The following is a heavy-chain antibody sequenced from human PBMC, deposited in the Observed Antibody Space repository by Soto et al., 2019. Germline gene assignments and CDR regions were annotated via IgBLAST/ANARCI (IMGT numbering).Heavy chain of an antibody. CDR2: ISGSGVST. V-gene: IGHV3-23*01. CDR3: AKDYGSSSNYYYYYMDV. CDR1: GFTFSSYA. Sequence: GGSLRLSCAASGFTFSSYAMSWVRQAPGKGLEWVSAISGSGVSTYYADSVKGRFTISRDNSKNTLYLQMNSLRAEDTAVYYCAKDYGSSSNYYYYYMDVWGKGTTVTVSS. D-gene: IGHD6-6*01. J-gene: IGHJ6*03.